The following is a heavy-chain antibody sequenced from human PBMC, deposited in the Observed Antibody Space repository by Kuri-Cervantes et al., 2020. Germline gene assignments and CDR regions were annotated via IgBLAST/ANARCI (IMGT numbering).Heavy chain of an antibody. Sequence: GESLKISCAASGFTFSSYAMSWVRQAPGKGLEWVSAISGSGGSTYYADSVKGRFTISRDNSKNTPYLQMNSLRAEDTAVYYCASTYYDSSGYLGPAFDYWGQGTLVTVSS. CDR1: GFTFSSYA. J-gene: IGHJ4*02. V-gene: IGHV3-23*01. D-gene: IGHD3-22*01. CDR2: ISGSGGST. CDR3: ASTYYDSSGYLGPAFDY.